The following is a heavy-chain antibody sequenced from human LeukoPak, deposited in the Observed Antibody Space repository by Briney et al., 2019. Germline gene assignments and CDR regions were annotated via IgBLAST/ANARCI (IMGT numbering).Heavy chain of an antibody. J-gene: IGHJ4*02. CDR3: SRGLDSRKLGY. V-gene: IGHV4-34*01. CDR1: GGSFSGYY. Sequence: SETLSLTCAVYGGSFSGYYWSWIRQPPGKGLEWIGEINHSGSTNYNPSLKSRVTISVDTSKYQFSLKLSSVTAADTAVYFCSRGLDSRKLGYWGQGTLVTVSS. D-gene: IGHD3-22*01. CDR2: INHSGST.